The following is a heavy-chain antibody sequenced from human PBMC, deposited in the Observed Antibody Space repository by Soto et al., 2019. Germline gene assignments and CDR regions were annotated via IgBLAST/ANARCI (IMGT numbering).Heavy chain of an antibody. CDR3: ARSNWAKVFDY. Sequence: QVQLQESGPGLVKPSQTLSLTCTVSGGSISSGDYYWGWIRQPPGKGLEWIGYIYYSGSTYYNPYHKSRVTIPVERYKNQFCLKVSSVTAADTVVYYCARSNWAKVFDYWGQGTLVTVSS. CDR2: IYYSGST. V-gene: IGHV4-30-4*01. J-gene: IGHJ4*02. D-gene: IGHD7-27*01. CDR1: GGSISSGDYY.